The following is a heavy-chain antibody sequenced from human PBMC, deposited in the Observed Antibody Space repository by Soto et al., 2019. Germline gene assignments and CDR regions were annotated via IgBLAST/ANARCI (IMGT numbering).Heavy chain of an antibody. CDR2: ISPDNGNT. CDR3: ARALGYSGYAGMDV. CDR1: GYIFTSYD. Sequence: ASVKVSCKASGYIFTSYDVNWVRQALGQGLEWMGWISPDNGNTNYAQKLQGRVTMTTDTSTSTAYMELRSLRSDDTAVYYCARALGYSGYAGMDVWGQGTTVTVSS. J-gene: IGHJ6*02. D-gene: IGHD5-12*01. V-gene: IGHV1-18*01.